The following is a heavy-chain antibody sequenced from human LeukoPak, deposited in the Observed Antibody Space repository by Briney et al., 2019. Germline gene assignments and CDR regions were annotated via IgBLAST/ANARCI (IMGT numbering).Heavy chain of an antibody. Sequence: GGSLRLSCAASGFTFSSYAMSWVRQAPGKGLEWVSAISGSGGSAYYADSVKGRFTISRDNSKNTLYLQMNSLRAEDTAVYYCVMTTVTTKPGPFDYWGQGTLVTVSS. CDR1: GFTFSSYA. CDR2: ISGSGGSA. D-gene: IGHD4-17*01. V-gene: IGHV3-23*01. CDR3: VMTTVTTKPGPFDY. J-gene: IGHJ4*02.